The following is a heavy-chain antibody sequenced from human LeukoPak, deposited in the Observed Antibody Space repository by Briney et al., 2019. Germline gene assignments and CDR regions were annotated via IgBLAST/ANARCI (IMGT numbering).Heavy chain of an antibody. D-gene: IGHD3-10*01. CDR3: ARAYGSGSSYHPDY. CDR2: INPNSGGT. CDR1: GYTFTGYY. J-gene: IGHJ4*02. Sequence: ASVKVSCKASGYTFTGYYMHWVRQAPGQGLEWMGWINPNSGGTNSSQKFQDRVTLTRDTSISTAYMELGSLRSDDTAIYYCARAYGSGSSYHPDYWGQGTLVAVSS. V-gene: IGHV1-2*02.